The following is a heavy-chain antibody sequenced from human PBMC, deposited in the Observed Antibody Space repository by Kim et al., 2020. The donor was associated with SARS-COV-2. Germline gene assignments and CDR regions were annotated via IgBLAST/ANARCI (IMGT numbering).Heavy chain of an antibody. CDR3: ARGKIAAAGT. V-gene: IGHV4-31*02. J-gene: IGHJ5*02. Sequence: STYYNPSLKSRVTISVDTSKNQFSLKLSSVTAADTAVYYCARGKIAAAGTWGQGTLVTVSS. CDR2: ST. D-gene: IGHD6-13*01.